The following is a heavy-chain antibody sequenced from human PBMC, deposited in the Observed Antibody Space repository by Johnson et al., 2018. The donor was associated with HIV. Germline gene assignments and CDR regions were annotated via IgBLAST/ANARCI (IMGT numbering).Heavy chain of an antibody. V-gene: IGHV3-66*01. CDR2: IYSGGTT. J-gene: IGHJ3*02. CDR1: GFTVSNNY. D-gene: IGHD1-26*01. CDR3: TKGKIGGGSYSAPDAFDM. Sequence: VHLVESGGNVVQPGRSLRLSCVASGFTVSNNYMSWVRQAPGKGLEWVSVIYSGGTTDYSDSVKGRFTISRDNSKNTVYLQMNSLRAEDTAVYYCTKGKIGGGSYSAPDAFDMWGQGTMVTVAS.